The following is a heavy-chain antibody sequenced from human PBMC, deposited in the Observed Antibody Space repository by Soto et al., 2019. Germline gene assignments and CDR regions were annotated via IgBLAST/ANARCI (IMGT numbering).Heavy chain of an antibody. J-gene: IGHJ4*02. CDR2: VYYSGST. CDR3: ARIAVSGPTSSFDY. D-gene: IGHD6-19*01. CDR1: GGSISNSSYY. Sequence: SETLSLTCTTSGGSISNSSYYWGWIRQPPGKGLEWIGSVYYSGSTYYNPSLKSRATISVDTSKTQFSLKLRSVTAADTAVYYCARIAVSGPTSSFDYWGQGTLVTVSS. V-gene: IGHV4-39*01.